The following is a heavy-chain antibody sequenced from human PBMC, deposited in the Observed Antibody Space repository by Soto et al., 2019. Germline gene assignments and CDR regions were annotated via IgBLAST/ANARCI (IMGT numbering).Heavy chain of an antibody. CDR3: ASLKSNWFDP. D-gene: IGHD3-9*01. Sequence: SETLSLTCTVSGGSISSYYWSWIRQPPGKGLEWIGYIYYSGSTNYNPSLKSRFTISVDTSKNQFSLKLSSVTAADTAVYYCASLKSNWFDPWGQGTLVTVS. J-gene: IGHJ5*02. CDR1: GGSISSYY. CDR2: IYYSGST. V-gene: IGHV4-59*01.